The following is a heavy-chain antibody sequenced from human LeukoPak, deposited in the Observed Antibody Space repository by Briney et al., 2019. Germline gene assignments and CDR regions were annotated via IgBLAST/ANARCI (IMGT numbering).Heavy chain of an antibody. D-gene: IGHD6-13*01. J-gene: IGHJ6*03. CDR3: ARDLPGATAGSMDV. CDR1: GGSINSYY. Sequence: PSETLSLTCTVSGGSINSYYWSWIRQPAGKGLEWIGRIYTSGSTNYNPSLKSRVTMSIDTSKNQFSLKLTSLTAADTAVYYCARDLPGATAGSMDVWGKGTTVTVSS. V-gene: IGHV4-4*07. CDR2: IYTSGST.